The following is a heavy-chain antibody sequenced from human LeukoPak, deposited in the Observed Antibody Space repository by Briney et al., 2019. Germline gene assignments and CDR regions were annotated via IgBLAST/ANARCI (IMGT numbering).Heavy chain of an antibody. CDR1: GGSFSGYY. V-gene: IGHV4-34*01. D-gene: IGHD3-22*01. CDR3: ARDQYYYDSSGYLFDY. CDR2: INYSGST. Sequence: SETLSLNCAGYGGSFSGYYWSWIRQPPGKGLEWIGEINYSGSTNYNPSLKCRVTISVDTSKNQFSLKLSSVTAADTAVYYCARDQYYYDSSGYLFDYWGQGTLVTVSS. J-gene: IGHJ4*02.